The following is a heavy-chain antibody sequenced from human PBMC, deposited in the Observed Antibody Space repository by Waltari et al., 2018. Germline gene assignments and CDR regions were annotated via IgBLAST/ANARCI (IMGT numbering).Heavy chain of an antibody. D-gene: IGHD4-17*01. CDR2: VYYTGST. CDR3: ARERWDTLNYDYDYGSNEGQNYFDY. J-gene: IGHJ4*02. CDR1: GGSLSTYY. V-gene: IGHV4-59*01. Sequence: QVQLQESGPGLVKPSETLSLTCTVSGGSLSTYYWTWIRQPPGKGLEWIGFVYYTGSTNYNPSVQSRVTISIDTSKSQFSLKLSSVTAADTAVYYCARERWDTLNYDYDYGSNEGQNYFDYWGRGTPVTVSS.